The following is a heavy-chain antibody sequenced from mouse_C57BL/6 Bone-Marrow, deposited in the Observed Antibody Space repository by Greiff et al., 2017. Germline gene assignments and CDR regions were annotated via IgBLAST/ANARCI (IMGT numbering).Heavy chain of an antibody. CDR1: GYTFTSYW. V-gene: IGHV1-64*01. CDR2: IHPNSGST. J-gene: IGHJ2*01. D-gene: IGHD2-3*01. CDR3: AREDMDGYLDYFDY. Sequence: QVQLKQPGAELVKPGASVKLSCKASGYTFTSYWMHWVKQRPGQGLEWIGMIHPNSGSTNYNEKFKSKATLTVDKSSSTAYMQLGSLTSEDSAVYYCAREDMDGYLDYFDYWGQGTTLTVSS.